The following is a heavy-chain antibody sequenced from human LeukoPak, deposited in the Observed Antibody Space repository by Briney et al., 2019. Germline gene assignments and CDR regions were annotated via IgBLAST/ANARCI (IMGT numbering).Heavy chain of an antibody. V-gene: IGHV1-46*01. CDR1: GYTFTSYY. D-gene: IGHD6-13*01. Sequence: ASVKVSCKASGYTFTSYYMHWVRQAPGQGLEWMGIINPSGGSTSYAQKFQGRVTMTRDTSTSTVYMELSSLRSEDTAVYYCARDVGQQLVRRYNWFDPWGQGTLVTVSS. J-gene: IGHJ5*02. CDR3: ARDVGQQLVRRYNWFDP. CDR2: INPSGGST.